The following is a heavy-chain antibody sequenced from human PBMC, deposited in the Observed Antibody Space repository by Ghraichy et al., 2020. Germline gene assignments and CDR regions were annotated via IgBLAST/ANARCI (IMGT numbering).Heavy chain of an antibody. CDR2: IKQDGSEK. CDR1: GFTFSSYW. Sequence: GGSLRLSCAASGFTFSSYWMSWVRQAPGKGLEWVANIKQDGSEKYYVDSVKGRFTISRDNAKNSLYLQMNSLRAEDTAVYYCARDVRIAGPLDPYYYYYGMDVWGQGTTVTVSS. V-gene: IGHV3-7*01. J-gene: IGHJ6*02. D-gene: IGHD6-13*01. CDR3: ARDVRIAGPLDPYYYYYGMDV.